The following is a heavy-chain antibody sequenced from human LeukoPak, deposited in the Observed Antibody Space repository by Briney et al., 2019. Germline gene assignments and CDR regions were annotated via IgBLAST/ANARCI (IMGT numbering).Heavy chain of an antibody. J-gene: IGHJ6*02. D-gene: IGHD3-9*01. Sequence: PGGSLRLSCAASGFTVSSNYMIWVRQAPGKGLEWVSVIYSGGSTYYADSVKGRFTISRDNAKNSLYLQMNSLRAEDTAVYYCARFPVGELRYFDWLKMDVWGQGTTVTVSS. CDR2: IYSGGST. CDR3: ARFPVGELRYFDWLKMDV. V-gene: IGHV3-53*01. CDR1: GFTVSSNY.